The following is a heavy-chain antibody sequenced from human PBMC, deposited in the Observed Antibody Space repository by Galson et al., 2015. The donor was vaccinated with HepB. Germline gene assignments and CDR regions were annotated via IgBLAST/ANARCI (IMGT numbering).Heavy chain of an antibody. D-gene: IGHD3-16*01. Sequence: SLRLSCAASGFTFTAHSMHWVRQAPGKGLECVAVISNDGRKTYYTDSVRGRFAISRDNSRNTLHLQMDFLRDEDTALYYCARESWGSIDYWGQGALVTVSS. CDR3: ARESWGSIDY. CDR1: GFTFTAHS. CDR2: ISNDGRKT. J-gene: IGHJ4*02. V-gene: IGHV3-30*10.